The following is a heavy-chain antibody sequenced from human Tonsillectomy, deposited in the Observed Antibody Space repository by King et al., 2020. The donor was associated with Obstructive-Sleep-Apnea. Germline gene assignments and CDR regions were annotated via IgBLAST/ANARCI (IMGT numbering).Heavy chain of an antibody. V-gene: IGHV3-7*01. Sequence: VQLVESGGGLVQPGGSLRLSCTTSGFTFSRYWMSWVRQAPGKGLEWVANIKQDGSEKYYVDSVKGRFTISIDNAKKSVYLQMNSLRGEDTAVYYCVGMGGYLFLDLLGRGTRVTISS. CDR3: VGMGGYLFLDL. CDR1: GFTFSRYW. J-gene: IGHJ2*01. D-gene: IGHD1-26*01. CDR2: IKQDGSEK.